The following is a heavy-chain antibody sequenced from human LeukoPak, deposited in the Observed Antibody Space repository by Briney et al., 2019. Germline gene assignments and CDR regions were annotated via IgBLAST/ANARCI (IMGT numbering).Heavy chain of an antibody. J-gene: IGHJ4*02. CDR1: GFTFNNCG. CDR3: ARSPRDSRDWTGTLDY. D-gene: IGHD3-22*01. CDR2: ISYSGSVQ. Sequence: GGSLRLSCAASGFTFNNCGMHWVRQAPGKGLEWVSVISYSGSVQFYADSVKGRFTISRDDSKNTVHMQMNRLRVEDTAVYYCARSPRDSRDWTGTLDYWGQGALVTVSS. V-gene: IGHV3-30*03.